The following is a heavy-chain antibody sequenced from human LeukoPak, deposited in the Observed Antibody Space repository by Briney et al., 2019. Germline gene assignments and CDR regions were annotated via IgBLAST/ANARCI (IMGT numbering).Heavy chain of an antibody. CDR3: YYYDSSGYRGGY. CDR2: IRSKANSYAT. V-gene: IGHV3-73*01. J-gene: IGHJ4*02. CDR1: GFTFSGSA. Sequence: GGSLRLSCAASGFTFSGSATHWVRQAAGKGLEWVGRIRSKANSYATEYATSVKGRFTISRDDSKNTAYLQMNSLKTEDTAVYYCYYYDSSGYRGGYWGQGTLVTVSS. D-gene: IGHD3-22*01.